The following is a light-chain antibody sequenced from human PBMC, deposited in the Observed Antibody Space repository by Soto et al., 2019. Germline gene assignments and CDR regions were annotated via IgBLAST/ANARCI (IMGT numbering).Light chain of an antibody. J-gene: IGKJ1*01. CDR1: QSISSW. CDR3: QQSYSTPRT. CDR2: AAS. V-gene: IGKV1-39*01. Sequence: DIEMTQSPSTLSASVGCRVTISCRASQSISSWLAWYQQKPGKAPKLMIYAASSLQSGVPSRFSGSLYGTDFTLTISSLQTEDFATYYCQQSYSTPRTFGQGTKVDI.